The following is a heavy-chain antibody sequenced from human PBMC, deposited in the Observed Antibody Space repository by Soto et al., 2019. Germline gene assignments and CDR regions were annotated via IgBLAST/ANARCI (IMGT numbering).Heavy chain of an antibody. CDR2: ISSSSSYI. CDR3: ARVTVMEFFYYYYGMDV. Sequence: LRLSCAASGLTFSSYSMNWVRQAPGKGLEWVSSISSSSSYIYYADSVKGRFTISRDNAKNSLYLQMNSLRAEDTAVYYCARVTVMEFFYYYYGMDVWGQGTTVTVSS. J-gene: IGHJ6*02. D-gene: IGHD4-17*01. CDR1: GLTFSSYS. V-gene: IGHV3-21*01.